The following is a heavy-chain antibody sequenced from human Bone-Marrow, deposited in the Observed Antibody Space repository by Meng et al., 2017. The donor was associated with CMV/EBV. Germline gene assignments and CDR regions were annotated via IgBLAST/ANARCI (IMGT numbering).Heavy chain of an antibody. CDR1: GGSISSYY. Sequence: SETLSLTCTGSGGSISSYYWSWIRQPPGKGLEWIGYIYYSGSTNYNPSLKSRVTISVDTSKNQFSLKLSSVTAADTAVYYCARGYILRSIVVVIAMGLTDWGQGTRVTGSS. CDR2: IYYSGST. CDR3: ARGYILRSIVVVIAMGLTD. V-gene: IGHV4-59*01. J-gene: IGHJ4*02. D-gene: IGHD2-21*01.